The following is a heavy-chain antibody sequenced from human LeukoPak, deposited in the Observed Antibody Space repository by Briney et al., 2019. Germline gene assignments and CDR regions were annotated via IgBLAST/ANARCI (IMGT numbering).Heavy chain of an antibody. CDR3: ARVLARLLWFGVSTNAFDI. CDR1: GGSFSGYY. V-gene: IGHV4-34*01. J-gene: IGHJ3*02. CDR2: INHSGST. D-gene: IGHD3-10*01. Sequence: SETLSLTCAVYGGSFSGYYWSWTRQPPGKGLEWIGEINHSGSTNYNPSLKSRVTISVDTSKNQFSLKLSSVTAADTAVYYCARVLARLLWFGVSTNAFDIWGQGTMVTVSS.